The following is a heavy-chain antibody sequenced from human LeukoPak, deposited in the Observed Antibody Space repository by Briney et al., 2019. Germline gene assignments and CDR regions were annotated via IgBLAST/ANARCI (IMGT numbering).Heavy chain of an antibody. J-gene: IGHJ5*02. CDR1: GFTFSSYS. CDR2: ISSSSSYI. V-gene: IGHV3-21*01. CDR3: ARDPAIFGVVIVENWFDP. Sequence: GGSLRLSCAASGFTFSSYSMNWVRQAPGKGLEWVSSISSSSSYIYYADSVKGRFTISRDNAKNSLYLQMNSLRAEDTAVYYCARDPAIFGVVIVENWFDPWGQGTLATVSS. D-gene: IGHD3-3*01.